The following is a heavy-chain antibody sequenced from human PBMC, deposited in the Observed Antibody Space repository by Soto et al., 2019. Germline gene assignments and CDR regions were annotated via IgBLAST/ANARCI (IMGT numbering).Heavy chain of an antibody. CDR1: GFAFSSYA. CDR2: ISYDGSNK. V-gene: IGHV3-30-3*01. CDR3: ARDLSGSGD. Sequence: QVQLVESGGGVVQPGRSLRLSCAASGFAFSSYAMHWVRKAPGKGLEWVAVISYDGSNKYYADSVKGRFTISRDNSKNTLYLQMNSLGAEGTGVYYCARDLSGSGDWGQGTLVTVSS. J-gene: IGHJ4*02. D-gene: IGHD3-10*01.